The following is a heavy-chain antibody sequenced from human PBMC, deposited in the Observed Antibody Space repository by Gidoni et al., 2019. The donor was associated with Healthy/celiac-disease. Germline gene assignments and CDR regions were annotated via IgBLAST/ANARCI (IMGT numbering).Heavy chain of an antibody. CDR1: GFTFSSYA. Sequence: QVQLVESGGGVVQPGRSLRLSCAASGFTFSSYAMHWVRQAPGKGLEWVAVISYDGSNKYYADSVKGRFTISRDNSKNTLYLQMNSLRAEDTAVYYCARWAKWELLRGYFDYWGQGTLVTVSS. CDR3: ARWAKWELLRGYFDY. CDR2: ISYDGSNK. J-gene: IGHJ4*02. D-gene: IGHD1-26*01. V-gene: IGHV3-30*01.